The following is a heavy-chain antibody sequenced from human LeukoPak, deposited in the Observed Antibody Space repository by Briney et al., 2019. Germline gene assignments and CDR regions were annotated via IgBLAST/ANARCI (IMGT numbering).Heavy chain of an antibody. Sequence: ASVKVSCKASGYTFTSYGISWVRQAPRQGLEWMGWITAYNGNTNYAQKLQGRVTMTTATSTNTAYMELRSLRSDDTAVYYCARGPAYCGGDCYFDYWGQGTLVTVSS. CDR1: GYTFTSYG. CDR2: ITAYNGNT. CDR3: ARGPAYCGGDCYFDY. D-gene: IGHD2-21*02. V-gene: IGHV1-18*01. J-gene: IGHJ4*02.